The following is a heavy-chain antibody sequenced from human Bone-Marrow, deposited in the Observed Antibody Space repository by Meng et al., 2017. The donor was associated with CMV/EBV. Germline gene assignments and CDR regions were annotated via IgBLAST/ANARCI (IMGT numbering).Heavy chain of an antibody. D-gene: IGHD3-22*01. Sequence: GGSLRLSCAASGFTFSSYSMNWVRQAPGKGLEWVSSISSSSSYIYYADSVKGRFTISRDNAKNSLYLQMNSLRAEDTAVYYCARVPGYYDSSGYYYYYYGMDVWGQGTTVTVSS. CDR3: ARVPGYYDSSGYYYYYYGMDV. V-gene: IGHV3-21*01. CDR1: GFTFSSYS. J-gene: IGHJ6*02. CDR2: ISSSSSYI.